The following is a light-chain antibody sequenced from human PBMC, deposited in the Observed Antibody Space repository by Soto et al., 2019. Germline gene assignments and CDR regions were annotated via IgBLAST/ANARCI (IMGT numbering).Light chain of an antibody. V-gene: IGLV1-51*01. CDR2: DSD. CDR1: NSNIGNNF. Sequence: QSVLTQPPSVPAAPGQKVTISCSGSNSNIGNNFVSWYQQLPGTAPKLLIYDSDKRTSGIPDRFSGSKSGTSATLGITGLQTGDEADYYCGTWDNSLSAGVFGTGTKVTVL. CDR3: GTWDNSLSAGV. J-gene: IGLJ1*01.